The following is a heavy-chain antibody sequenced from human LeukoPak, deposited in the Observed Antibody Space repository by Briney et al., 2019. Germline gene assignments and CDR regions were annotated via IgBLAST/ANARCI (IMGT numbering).Heavy chain of an antibody. V-gene: IGHV1-46*01. CDR1: GYTFTSYY. CDR3: ARDYYDSSGYYYVTK. J-gene: IGHJ4*02. Sequence: GASVKVSCKASGYTFTSYYMHWVRQAPGQGLEWMGIISPSGGSTSYAQKFQGRVTMTRDTSTSTVYMELSSLRSEDTAVYYCARDYYDSSGYYYVTKWGQGTLVTVSS. CDR2: ISPSGGST. D-gene: IGHD3-22*01.